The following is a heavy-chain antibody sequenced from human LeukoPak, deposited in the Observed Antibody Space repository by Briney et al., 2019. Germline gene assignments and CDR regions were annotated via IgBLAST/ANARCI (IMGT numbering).Heavy chain of an antibody. Sequence: SEALSLTCTGSGGSISSYYWSWIRQPPGKGLEWIGYIYYSGSTNYNPSLKSRVTISVDTSKNQFSLKLSSVTAADTAVYYCAGHYYDSSGYFLHYYYYMDVWGKGTTVTVSS. CDR1: GGSISSYY. V-gene: IGHV4-59*01. CDR2: IYYSGST. CDR3: AGHYYDSSGYFLHYYYYMDV. J-gene: IGHJ6*03. D-gene: IGHD3-22*01.